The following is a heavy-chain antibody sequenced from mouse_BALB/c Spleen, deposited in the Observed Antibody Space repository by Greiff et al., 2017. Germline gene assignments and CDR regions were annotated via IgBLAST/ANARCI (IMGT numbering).Heavy chain of an antibody. CDR2: ISSGSSTI. D-gene: IGHD2-1*01. V-gene: IGHV5-17*02. Sequence: EVKLMESGGGLVQPGGSRKLSCAASGFTFSSFGMHWVRQAPEKGLEWVAYISSGSSTIYYADTVKGRFTISRDNPKNTLFLQMTSLRSEDTAMYYCARSGGNGGFAYWGQGTLVTVSA. CDR1: GFTFSSFG. CDR3: ARSGGNGGFAY. J-gene: IGHJ3*01.